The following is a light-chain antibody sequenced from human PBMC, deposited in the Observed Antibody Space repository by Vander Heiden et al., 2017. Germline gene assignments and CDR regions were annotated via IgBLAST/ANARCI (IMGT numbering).Light chain of an antibody. CDR1: SSNIGSNY. J-gene: IGLJ2*01. Sequence: QSVLTQPPSASGTPGQRVTISCSGSSSNIGSNYVYWYQQLPATAPTLLIYRNNQRPSGVPDRFSGSKSGTSASLAISGLRSEDEADYYCAAWDDSLSAHVVFGGGTKLTVL. CDR2: RNN. CDR3: AAWDDSLSAHVV. V-gene: IGLV1-47*01.